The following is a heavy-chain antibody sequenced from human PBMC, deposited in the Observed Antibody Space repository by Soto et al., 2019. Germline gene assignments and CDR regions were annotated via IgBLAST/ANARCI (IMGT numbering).Heavy chain of an antibody. CDR3: ARYARTPDF. J-gene: IGHJ4*02. CDR2: IYYSGDT. V-gene: IGHV4-59*01. Sequence: SETLSLTCTVSGASITSSYWSWIRQPPGQGLESIGYIYYSGDTNSNPSLKSRVTISIDTSNNQFSLKLSSATAADTAVYYCARYARTPDFWGQGALVTVSS. D-gene: IGHD2-2*01. CDR1: GASITSSY.